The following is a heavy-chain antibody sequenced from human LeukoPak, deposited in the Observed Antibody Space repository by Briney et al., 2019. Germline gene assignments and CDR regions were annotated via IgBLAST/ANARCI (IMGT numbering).Heavy chain of an antibody. CDR2: IYYSGST. CDR1: SGSVNSGSYF. D-gene: IGHD3-22*01. J-gene: IGHJ4*02. V-gene: IGHV4-61*01. CDR3: ARARYYYDKSDSYRYCFDY. Sequence: SETLSLTCTVSSGSVNSGSYFWSWIRQPPGKGLEWIGYIYYSGSTNYNPSLKSRITISVDTSKNQFSLKVNSVTAADTAVYYCARARYYYDKSDSYRYCFDYWGQGTLVTVSS.